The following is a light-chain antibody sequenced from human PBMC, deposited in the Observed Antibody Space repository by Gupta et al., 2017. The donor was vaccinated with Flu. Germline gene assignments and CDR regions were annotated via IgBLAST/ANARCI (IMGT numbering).Light chain of an antibody. J-gene: IGLJ3*02. CDR1: SSDVGGYNY. Sequence: QSALTQPASVSGSPGQSITISCTGTSSDVGGYNYVSWYQHHPGKAPKLMIYEVINRPSGVANRFSGSKSGNTASLTISGRQAEDEADYYCSSYTSSNSLGFGGGTKLTVL. CDR2: EVI. CDR3: SSYTSSNSLG. V-gene: IGLV2-14*01.